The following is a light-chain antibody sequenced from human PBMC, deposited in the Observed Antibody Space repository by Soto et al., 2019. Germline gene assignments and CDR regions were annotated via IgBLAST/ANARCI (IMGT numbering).Light chain of an antibody. CDR1: QSVSRY. CDR2: DAS. V-gene: IGKV3-11*01. Sequence: EIVLTQSPDTLSLSPGGSATLSCRASQSVSRYLAWYQQKPGQTPRLLIYDASNRAAGIPARFSGSGSGTDFTLTISSLEPEDFAVYYCQQRSNWPLTFGGGTKVDIK. J-gene: IGKJ4*01. CDR3: QQRSNWPLT.